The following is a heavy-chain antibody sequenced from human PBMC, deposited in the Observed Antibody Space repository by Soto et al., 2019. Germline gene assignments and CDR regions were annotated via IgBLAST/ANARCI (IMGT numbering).Heavy chain of an antibody. V-gene: IGHV3-15*01. CDR3: TTGNMVRGVMNSYYYGMDV. J-gene: IGHJ6*02. CDR1: GFTFSNAW. CDR2: IKSKTDGGTT. D-gene: IGHD3-10*01. Sequence: RLSCAASGFTFSNAWMSWVRQAPGKGLEWVGRIKSKTDGGTTDYAAPVKGRFTISRDDSKNTLYLQMNSLKTEDTAVYYCTTGNMVRGVMNSYYYGMDVWGQGTTVTVSS.